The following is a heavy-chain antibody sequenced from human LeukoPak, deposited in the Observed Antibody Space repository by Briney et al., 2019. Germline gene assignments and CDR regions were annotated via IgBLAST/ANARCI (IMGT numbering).Heavy chain of an antibody. CDR2: ISGSGGST. CDR1: GFTFSSYA. D-gene: IGHD2-15*01. Sequence: GGSLRLSCAASGFTFSSYAMSWVRQAPGKGREWVSAISGSGGSTYYADSVKGRFTISRGNSKNTLYLQMNSLRAEDTAVYYCAKTVSGYCSGGSCRTMDVWGQGTTVTVSS. CDR3: AKTVSGYCSGGSCRTMDV. V-gene: IGHV3-23*01. J-gene: IGHJ6*02.